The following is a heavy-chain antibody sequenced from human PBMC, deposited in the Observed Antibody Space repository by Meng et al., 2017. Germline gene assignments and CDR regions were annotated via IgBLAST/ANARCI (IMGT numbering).Heavy chain of an antibody. CDR3: ARGYCSGGSCYSNWFDP. CDR1: GGSFSGYY. J-gene: IGHJ5*02. Sequence: QGPLQEWGAGLLKPSETLFLTCAVYGGSFSGYYWSWIRQPPGKGLEWIGEINHSGSTNYNPSLKSRVTISVDTSKNQFSLKLSSVTAADTAVYYCARGYCSGGSCYSNWFDPWGQGTLVTVSS. D-gene: IGHD2-15*01. V-gene: IGHV4-34*01. CDR2: INHSGST.